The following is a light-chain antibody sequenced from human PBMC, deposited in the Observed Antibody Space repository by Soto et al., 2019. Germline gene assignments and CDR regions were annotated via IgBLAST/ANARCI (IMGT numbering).Light chain of an antibody. Sequence: QSALIQPPSVSGSPGQSVTISCTGTSSDVGGYNYVSWYQQHPAKAPKLMIYDVSKRPSGVPDRFSGSRSGNTASLTISGLQAEDEADYYCFSYTGTYTVVFGGGTKLTVL. CDR2: DVS. CDR1: SSDVGGYNY. V-gene: IGLV2-11*01. J-gene: IGLJ3*02. CDR3: FSYTGTYTVV.